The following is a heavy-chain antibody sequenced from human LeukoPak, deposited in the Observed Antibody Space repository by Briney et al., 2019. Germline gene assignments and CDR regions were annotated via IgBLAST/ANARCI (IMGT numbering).Heavy chain of an antibody. D-gene: IGHD3-22*01. J-gene: IGHJ4*02. Sequence: PGGSLRPSCAASGFTFSNAWMSWVRQAPGKGLEWVGRIKSKTDGGTTDYAAPVKGRFTISRDDSKNTLYLQMNSLKTEDTAVYYCTTGVIQYYYDSSGYLYWGQGTLVTVSS. CDR2: IKSKTDGGTT. V-gene: IGHV3-15*01. CDR1: GFTFSNAW. CDR3: TTGVIQYYYDSSGYLY.